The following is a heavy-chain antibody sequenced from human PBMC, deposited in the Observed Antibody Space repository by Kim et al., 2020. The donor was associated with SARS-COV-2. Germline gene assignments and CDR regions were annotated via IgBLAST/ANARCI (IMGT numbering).Heavy chain of an antibody. V-gene: IGHV3-23*01. Sequence: GGSLRLSCAASGFTFSSYAMSWVRQAPGKGLEWVSAISGSGGSTYYADSVKGRFTISRDNSKNTLYLQMNSLRAEDTAVYYCAKRGGLYSSSWYAQGYGMDVWGQGTTVTVSS. CDR3: AKRGGLYSSSWYAQGYGMDV. CDR1: GFTFSSYA. CDR2: ISGSGGST. J-gene: IGHJ6*02. D-gene: IGHD6-13*01.